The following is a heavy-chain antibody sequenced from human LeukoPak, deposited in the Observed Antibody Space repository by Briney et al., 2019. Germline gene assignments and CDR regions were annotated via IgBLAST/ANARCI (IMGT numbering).Heavy chain of an antibody. CDR1: GGSISGYY. CDR3: ARAARGSYVDY. J-gene: IGHJ4*02. CDR2: IYYTGST. V-gene: IGHV4-59*08. D-gene: IGHD1-26*01. Sequence: SETLSLTCTVSGGSISGYYWTWIRQPPGKGLEWIGQIYYTGSTYYNPSLKSRVTISVDTSKNQFPLKLSSVTAADTAVYYCARAARGSYVDYWGQGTLVTVSS.